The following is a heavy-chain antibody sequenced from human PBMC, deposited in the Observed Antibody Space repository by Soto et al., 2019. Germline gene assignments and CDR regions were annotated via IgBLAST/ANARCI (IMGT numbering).Heavy chain of an antibody. V-gene: IGHV3-33*01. CDR2: IWYDGSNK. CDR1: GFTFSSYG. Sequence: QVQLVESGGGVVQPGRSLRLSCAASGFTFSSYGMHWVRQAPGKGLEWVAVIWYDGSNKYYADSVKGRFTVSRDNSKNTLDLQMDSLRDEDTAGYYCASDNYYDSSGLVGWGQGTTVTVSS. CDR3: ASDNYYDSSGLVG. J-gene: IGHJ6*02. D-gene: IGHD3-22*01.